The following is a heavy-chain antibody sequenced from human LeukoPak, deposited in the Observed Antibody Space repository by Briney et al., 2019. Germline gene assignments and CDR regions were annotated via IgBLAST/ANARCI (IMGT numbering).Heavy chain of an antibody. V-gene: IGHV3-21*01. J-gene: IGHJ4*02. CDR2: IGSSSSHI. CDR1: GFPLSTYS. Sequence: GGSLRLSCAGSGFPLSTYSMNWVRQAPGKGLEWVSSIGSSSSHIYYAGSVKGRFTTSRDNTKNSLYLQMNSLGAEDTAVYYCARDTEGRFDYWGQGTLVTVSS. CDR3: ARDTEGRFDY.